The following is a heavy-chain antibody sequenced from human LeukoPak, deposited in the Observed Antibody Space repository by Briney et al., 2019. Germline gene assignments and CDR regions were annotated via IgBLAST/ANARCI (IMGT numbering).Heavy chain of an antibody. CDR1: GGSISSGSYY. CDR3: ARERSNWGYFDY. J-gene: IGHJ4*02. CDR2: IYTSGST. Sequence: PSQTLSLTCTVSGGSISSGSYYWSWIRQPAGKGLEWIGRIYTSGSTNYNPSLKSRVTISVDTSKNQFSLKLSSVTAADTAVYYCARERSNWGYFDYWGQGTLVTVSS. D-gene: IGHD7-27*01. V-gene: IGHV4-61*02.